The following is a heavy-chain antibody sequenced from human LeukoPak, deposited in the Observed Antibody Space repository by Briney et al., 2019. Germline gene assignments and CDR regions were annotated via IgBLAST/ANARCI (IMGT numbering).Heavy chain of an antibody. V-gene: IGHV4-4*07. D-gene: IGHD1-26*01. CDR2: ILSTGTT. CDR3: VRGIVGATGPDF. J-gene: IGHJ4*02. Sequence: SETLSLTCSVSGGFISNYKWSWIRQPAGKGLEWIGRILSTGTTRYNPSLESRVSMSVDTSENQFSLRLSFVTAADTAIYYCVRGIVGATGPDFWGQGIQVTVSA. CDR1: GGFISNYK.